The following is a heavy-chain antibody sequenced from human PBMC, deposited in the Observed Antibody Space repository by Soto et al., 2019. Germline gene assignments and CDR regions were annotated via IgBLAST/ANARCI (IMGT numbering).Heavy chain of an antibody. V-gene: IGHV3-30*18. Sequence: QVQLVESGGGVVQPGRSLRLSCAASGFTFTSHGMHWVRQAPGQGLEWVAVISYDGTYKYYAGPVKGRFTISRDSRKNTVDLHMNSLRAEDTAVYFCAKGFVDYGDYENFYYYGMDVWGQGTTVTVSS. CDR2: ISYDGTYK. J-gene: IGHJ6*02. CDR3: AKGFVDYGDYENFYYYGMDV. D-gene: IGHD4-17*01. CDR1: GFTFTSHG.